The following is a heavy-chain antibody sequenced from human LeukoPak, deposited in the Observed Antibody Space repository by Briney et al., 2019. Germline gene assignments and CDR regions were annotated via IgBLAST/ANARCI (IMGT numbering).Heavy chain of an antibody. V-gene: IGHV1-46*01. D-gene: IGHD4-11*01. CDR1: GYTFTSYH. Sequence: GASVKVSCKASGYTFTSYHLHWVRQAPGQGLEWMGIINPSGGSPNYAQKFQGRVTMTRDMSTSTVNMELSSLRSDDTAVYYCARGISNYPPYYYYYMDVWGKGTTVTVSS. CDR2: INPSGGSP. CDR3: ARGISNYPPYYYYYMDV. J-gene: IGHJ6*03.